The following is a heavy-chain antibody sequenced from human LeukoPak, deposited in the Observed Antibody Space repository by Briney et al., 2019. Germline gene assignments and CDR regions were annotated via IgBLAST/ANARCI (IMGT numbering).Heavy chain of an antibody. Sequence: GASVKVSCKVSGYTLTELSMHWVRQSPGKGLEWMGGFDLEDGETIYAQKFQGRVTMTEDKSTDTAYMELSSLRSEDTAVYYCAASLTLFIAVAGHDAFDIWGQGTMVTVSS. V-gene: IGHV1-24*01. D-gene: IGHD6-19*01. CDR2: FDLEDGET. CDR1: GYTLTELS. CDR3: AASLTLFIAVAGHDAFDI. J-gene: IGHJ3*02.